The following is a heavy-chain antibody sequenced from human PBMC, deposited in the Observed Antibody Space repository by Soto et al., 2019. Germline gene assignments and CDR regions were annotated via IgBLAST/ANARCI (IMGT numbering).Heavy chain of an antibody. CDR1: GFICSSYD. J-gene: IGHJ3*02. CDR2: ILVGGST. CDR3: AKATATGGGAFDI. D-gene: IGHD2-8*02. Sequence: AVGSLRLSCAASGFICSSYDMSWVRQAPGKGLEWVSTILVGGSTHYEDSVKGRFTISRDTSKNTVYLQMNSLTAGDTAMYYCAKATATGGGAFDICGQGTMVTVSS. V-gene: IGHV3-23*01.